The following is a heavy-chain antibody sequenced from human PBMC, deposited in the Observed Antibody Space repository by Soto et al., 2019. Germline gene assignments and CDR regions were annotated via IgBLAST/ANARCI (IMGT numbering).Heavy chain of an antibody. CDR1: GYTFTSYY. V-gene: IGHV1-46*01. D-gene: IGHD3-10*01. CDR2: INPSGGST. J-gene: IGHJ4*02. CDR3: ARDSQVHGSGSYYGSYFDY. Sequence: QVQLVQSGAEVKKPGASVKVSCKASGYTFTSYYMHWVRQAPGQGLEWMGIINPSGGSTSYAQKFQGRVTMTRDTSTSTVYMELSSLRYEDTAVYYCARDSQVHGSGSYYGSYFDYWGQGTLVTVSS.